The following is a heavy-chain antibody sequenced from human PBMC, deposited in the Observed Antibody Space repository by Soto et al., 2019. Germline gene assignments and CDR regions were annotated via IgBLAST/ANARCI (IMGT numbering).Heavy chain of an antibody. Sequence: QVQLQESGPGLVKPSQTLSLTCTVSGGSISSGSYYWSWILQHPGKGLEWIGYIYYGGNTYYNPSLKGRVSISVDTSKNQFSLKVNSVTAAHTAVYYCATDFGSGSYYPAYWGQGTLVTVSS. J-gene: IGHJ4*02. CDR1: GGSISSGSYY. CDR2: IYYGGNT. CDR3: ATDFGSGSYYPAY. D-gene: IGHD3-10*01. V-gene: IGHV4-31*03.